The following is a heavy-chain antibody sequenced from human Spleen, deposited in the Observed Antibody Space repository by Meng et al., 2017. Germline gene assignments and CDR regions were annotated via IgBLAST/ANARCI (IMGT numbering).Heavy chain of an antibody. CDR3: ARDSPRDQITMVRGVPDY. V-gene: IGHV1-2*06. CDR1: GYNFPDYY. Sequence: ASVKVSCKPSGYNFPDYYIHWVRRAPGQGLEWMGRIDPKSGDTHYAQRFQGRVTMTGDTSISTAYMELSGLRSDDTAMYYCARDSPRDQITMVRGVPDYWGQGKLVTVSS. J-gene: IGHJ4*02. D-gene: IGHD3-10*01. CDR2: IDPKSGDT.